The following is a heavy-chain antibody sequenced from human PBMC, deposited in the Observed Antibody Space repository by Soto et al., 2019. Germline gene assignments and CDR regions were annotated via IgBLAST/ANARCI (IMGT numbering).Heavy chain of an antibody. CDR3: TRARSSSWDYFYGMDV. Sequence: SQTLSLTCAISGDSVSSNSAAWNWIRQSPSRGLEWLGRTYYRSKWYNYYTLSVKSRITINPDTSKNQFSLQPSSVTPEDTAVYYCTRARSSSWDYFYGMDVWGQGTTVTVSS. D-gene: IGHD6-13*01. J-gene: IGHJ6*02. CDR1: GDSVSSNSAA. V-gene: IGHV6-1*01. CDR2: TYYRSKWYN.